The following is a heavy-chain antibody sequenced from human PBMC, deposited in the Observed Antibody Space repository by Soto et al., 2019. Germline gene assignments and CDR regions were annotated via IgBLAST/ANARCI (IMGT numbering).Heavy chain of an antibody. CDR3: ARGPSITIFGNYYYYGMDV. CDR2: INAGNGNT. J-gene: IGHJ6*02. V-gene: IGHV1-3*01. CDR1: GYTFTSYA. D-gene: IGHD3-9*01. Sequence: ASVKVSCKASGYTFTSYAMHWVRQAPGQRLEWMGWINAGNGNTKYSQKFQRRVTITRDTSASTAYMELSSLRSEDTAVYYCARGPSITIFGNYYYYGMDVWGQGTTVTVSS.